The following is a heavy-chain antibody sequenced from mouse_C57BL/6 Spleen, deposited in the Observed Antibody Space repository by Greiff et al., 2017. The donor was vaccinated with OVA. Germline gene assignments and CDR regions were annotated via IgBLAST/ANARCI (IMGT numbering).Heavy chain of an antibody. V-gene: IGHV5-16*01. CDR3: ARDPIYYYGSSPDWYFDV. Sequence: EVMLVESEGGLVQPGSSMKLSCTASGFTFSDYYMAWVRQVPEKGLEWVANINYDGSSTYYLDSLKSRFIISRDNAKNILYLQMSSLKSEDTATYYCARDPIYYYGSSPDWYFDVWGTGTTVTVSS. D-gene: IGHD1-1*01. CDR1: GFTFSDYY. J-gene: IGHJ1*03. CDR2: INYDGSST.